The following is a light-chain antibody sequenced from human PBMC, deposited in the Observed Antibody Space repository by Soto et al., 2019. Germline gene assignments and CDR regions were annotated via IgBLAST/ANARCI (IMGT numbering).Light chain of an antibody. J-gene: IGKJ4*01. CDR3: QQYYSTPLT. Sequence: DIVMTQSPDSLAVSLGERATINCKSSQSVLYSSNNKNYLAWYQQKPGQPPKLLIYWASTRESGVPDRFSGSGSGTDFTLTISSLQAEDAAVYYCQQYYSTPLTCGGGTKVEIK. CDR1: QSVLYSSNNKNY. V-gene: IGKV4-1*01. CDR2: WAS.